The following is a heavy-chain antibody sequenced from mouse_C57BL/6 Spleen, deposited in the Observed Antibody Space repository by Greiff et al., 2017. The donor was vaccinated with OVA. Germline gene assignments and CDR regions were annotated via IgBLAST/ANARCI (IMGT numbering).Heavy chain of an antibody. CDR2: IHPNSGST. CDR1: GYTFTSYW. D-gene: IGHD2-4*01. V-gene: IGHV1-64*01. J-gene: IGHJ3*01. Sequence: QVQLQQPGAELVKPGASVKLSCKASGYTFTSYWMHWVKQRPGQGLEWIGMIHPNSGSTNYNEKFKSKATLTVDKSSSTAYMQLSSLTSEDSAVYYCARDRYDYDGFADWGQGTLVTVSA. CDR3: ARDRYDYDGFAD.